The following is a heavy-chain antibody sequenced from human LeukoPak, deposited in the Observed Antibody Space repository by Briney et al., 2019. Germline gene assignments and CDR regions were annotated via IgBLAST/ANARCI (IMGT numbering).Heavy chain of an antibody. D-gene: IGHD2/OR15-2a*01. CDR2: ISGDGNAK. CDR1: GCSFSSYS. J-gene: IGHJ4*02. Sequence: GGSLRLSCAASGCSFSSYSINWVRQAPGKGLEWVSYISGDGNAKHYTDSVKGRFTISRDNAKNALYLQMNSLRAEDTAVYFCARDYVYAFDYWGQGTLVTVSS. CDR3: ARDYVYAFDY. V-gene: IGHV3-48*01.